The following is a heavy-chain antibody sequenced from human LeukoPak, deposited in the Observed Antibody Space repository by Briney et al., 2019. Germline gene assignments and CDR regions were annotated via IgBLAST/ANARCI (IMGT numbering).Heavy chain of an antibody. J-gene: IGHJ3*02. D-gene: IGHD2-15*01. Sequence: SETLSLTCAVYGGSFSGYYWSWIRQPPGKGLEWIGEINHSGSTNYNPSLKSRVTISVDTSKNQFSLKLSSVTAADTAVYYCARHWEYCSGGSCYEGAFDIWGQGTMVTVSS. CDR1: GGSFSGYY. V-gene: IGHV4-34*01. CDR3: ARHWEYCSGGSCYEGAFDI. CDR2: INHSGST.